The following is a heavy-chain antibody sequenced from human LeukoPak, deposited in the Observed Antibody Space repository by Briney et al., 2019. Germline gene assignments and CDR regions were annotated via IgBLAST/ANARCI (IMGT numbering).Heavy chain of an antibody. V-gene: IGHV4-34*01. CDR2: INHSGST. Sequence: SETLSLTCAVYGGSFSGYYWSWIRQPPGKGLEWIGEINHSGSTNYNPSLKSRVTISVDTSKNQFSLKLSSVTAADTAVYYCARVPLRGSRKKDIVVVPAAILAYDYWGQGTLVTVSS. J-gene: IGHJ4*02. CDR1: GGSFSGYY. CDR3: ARVPLRGSRKKDIVVVPAAILAYDY. D-gene: IGHD2-2*02.